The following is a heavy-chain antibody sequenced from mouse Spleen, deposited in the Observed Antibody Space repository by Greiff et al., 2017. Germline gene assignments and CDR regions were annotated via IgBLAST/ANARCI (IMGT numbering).Heavy chain of an antibody. V-gene: IGHV5-4*02. CDR2: ISDGGSYT. CDR3: ARDGPNYYGSSFYFDY. CDR1: GFTFSSYT. J-gene: IGHJ2*01. Sequence: EVQGVESGGGLVKPGGSLKLSCAASGFTFSSYTMSWVRQTPAKRLEWVATISDGGSYTYYPDSVKGRFTISRDNAKNNLYLQMSSLKSEDTAMYYCARDGPNYYGSSFYFDYWGQGTTLTVSS. D-gene: IGHD1-1*01.